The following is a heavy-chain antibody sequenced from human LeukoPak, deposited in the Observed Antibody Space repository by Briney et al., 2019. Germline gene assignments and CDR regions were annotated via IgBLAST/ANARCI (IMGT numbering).Heavy chain of an antibody. CDR1: GYTFTNYC. CDR2: INPSGTT. Sequence: ASVKVSCKASGYTFTNYCMHWVRQAPGQGLEWMGLINPSGTTTYAQNFQGRVTMTRDTSTSTVYMELSGLRSDDTAVYYCAKCSETGTTRWFDPWGQGTLVTVSS. D-gene: IGHD1-7*01. V-gene: IGHV1-46*01. J-gene: IGHJ5*02. CDR3: AKCSETGTTRWFDP.